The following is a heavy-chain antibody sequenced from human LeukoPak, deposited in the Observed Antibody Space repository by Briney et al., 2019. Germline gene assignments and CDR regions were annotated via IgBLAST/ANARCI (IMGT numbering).Heavy chain of an antibody. V-gene: IGHV1-2*06. CDR1: GYTFTGYY. J-gene: IGHJ4*02. D-gene: IGHD3-16*01. CDR2: INPNSGGT. Sequence: ASVKVSCKASGYTFTGYYMHWVRQAPGRGLEWMGRINPNSGGTNYAQKFQGRVTMTRDTSISTAYMELSRLRSDDTAVYYCARDKDVWGSYAHYWGQGTLVTVSS. CDR3: ARDKDVWGSYAHY.